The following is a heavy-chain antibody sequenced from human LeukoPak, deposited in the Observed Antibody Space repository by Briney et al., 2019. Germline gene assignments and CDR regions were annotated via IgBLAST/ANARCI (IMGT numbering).Heavy chain of an antibody. CDR1: GFTFSSYA. Sequence: PGGSLRLSCAASGFTFSSYAMSWVRQAPGKGLEGLSPISGGGGSTYYADTVKGRFTISRDNSKNTLYLQMNSLRAEDTAVYYCAKVQGLYCSSTSCSGRWPHAFDISGQGTMVSVSS. D-gene: IGHD2-2*01. J-gene: IGHJ3*02. CDR2: ISGGGGST. CDR3: AKVQGLYCSSTSCSGRWPHAFDI. V-gene: IGHV3-23*01.